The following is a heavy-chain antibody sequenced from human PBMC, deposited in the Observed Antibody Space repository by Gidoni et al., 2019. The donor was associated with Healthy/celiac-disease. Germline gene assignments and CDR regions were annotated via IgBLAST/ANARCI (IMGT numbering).Heavy chain of an antibody. D-gene: IGHD2-2*01. Sequence: QVQLVQSGAEVKKPGSSVKVSCKASGGTFSSYATSWVRQAPGQGLEWMGGIIPIFGTANYAQKFQGRVTITADESTSTAYMELSSLRSEDTAVYYCARGSCSSTSCRRHYYYGMDVWGQGTTVTVSS. J-gene: IGHJ6*02. CDR1: GGTFSSYA. CDR2: IIPIFGTA. V-gene: IGHV1-69*01. CDR3: ARGSCSSTSCRRHYYYGMDV.